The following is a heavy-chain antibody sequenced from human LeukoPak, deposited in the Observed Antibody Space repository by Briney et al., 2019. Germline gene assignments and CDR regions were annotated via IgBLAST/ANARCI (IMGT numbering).Heavy chain of an antibody. Sequence: ASVKVSCKASGYTLTTYDINWVRQAPGQGLEWMGWMNPNSGRTGYALKFQDRISITRNTSISTAYMELSSLESEDTAVCYCARETPSRHFDYWGQGTLVTVSS. CDR1: GYTLTTYD. CDR3: ARETPSRHFDY. D-gene: IGHD4-23*01. CDR2: MNPNSGRT. V-gene: IGHV1-8*01. J-gene: IGHJ4*02.